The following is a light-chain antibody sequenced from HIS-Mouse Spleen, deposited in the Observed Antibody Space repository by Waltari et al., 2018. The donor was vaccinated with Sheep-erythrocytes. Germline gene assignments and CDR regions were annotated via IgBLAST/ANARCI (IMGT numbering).Light chain of an antibody. Sequence: SYELTQPPSVSVSPGQTASITCSGDKLGDKYACWYQQKPGHSPVLVIYQDSKRPSGIPERFSGSNAGNTATLIISGTQAMDEADYYCQAWDSSTHVVFGGGTKLTVL. CDR3: QAWDSSTHVV. CDR1: KLGDKY. CDR2: QDS. J-gene: IGLJ2*01. V-gene: IGLV3-1*01.